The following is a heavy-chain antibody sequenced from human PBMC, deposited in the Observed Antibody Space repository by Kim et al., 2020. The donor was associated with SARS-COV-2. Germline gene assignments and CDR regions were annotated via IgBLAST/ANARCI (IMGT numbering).Heavy chain of an antibody. CDR3: VTGRGGDY. V-gene: IGHV3-7*01. Sequence: GGSLRLSCVASGFIFNNYWMGWVRQAPGKGLEWVADIKQDASEKYYVDSVKRRFIISRDNSKRSLYLQMNSLRAEDTAIYYCVTGRGGDYWGQGTLVTVSS. CDR1: GFIFNNYW. J-gene: IGHJ4*02. CDR2: IKQDASEK.